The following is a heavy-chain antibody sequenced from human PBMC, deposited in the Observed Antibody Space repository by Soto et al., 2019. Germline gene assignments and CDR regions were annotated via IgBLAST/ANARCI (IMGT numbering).Heavy chain of an antibody. J-gene: IGHJ6*02. CDR3: AREGLRYFAWLAYYYYYGMDV. D-gene: IGHD3-9*01. V-gene: IGHV1-8*01. CDR2: MNSNSGNT. Sequence: QVQLVQSGAEVKKPGASVKVSCKASGYTFTSYDINWVRQATGQGLEWMGGMNSNSGNTGYEQKFQGRVTMTRNTSISTAYMELSSLRSEDTAVYYCAREGLRYFAWLAYYYYYGMDVWGQGTTVTVSS. CDR1: GYTFTSYD.